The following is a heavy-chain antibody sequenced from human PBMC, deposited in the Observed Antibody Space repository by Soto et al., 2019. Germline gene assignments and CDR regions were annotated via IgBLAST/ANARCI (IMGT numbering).Heavy chain of an antibody. CDR1: GGSISSGGYY. CDR3: ARVHRWYLDY. CDR2: IYYSGST. D-gene: IGHD2-15*01. J-gene: IGHJ4*02. V-gene: IGHV4-31*03. Sequence: PSETLSLTCTVSGGSISSGGYYWSWFRQHPGKGLEWIGYIYYSGSTYYNPSLKSRVTISVDTSKNQFSLKLSSVTAADTAVYYCARVHRWYLDYWGQGTLVTVAS.